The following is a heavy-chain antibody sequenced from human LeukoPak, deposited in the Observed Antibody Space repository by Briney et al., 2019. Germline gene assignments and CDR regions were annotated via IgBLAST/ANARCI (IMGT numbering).Heavy chain of an antibody. V-gene: IGHV3-30-3*01. CDR2: ISYDGSNK. D-gene: IGHD3-10*01. J-gene: IGHJ4*02. Sequence: GGSLRLSCAASGFTLSSYARHGVGQAQGRGRGWVAVISYDGSNKYYADSVKGRFTISRDNSKNTLYLQMNSLRAEDTAVYYCARGELLPMSFDYWGQGTLVTVSS. CDR1: GFTLSSYA. CDR3: ARGELLPMSFDY.